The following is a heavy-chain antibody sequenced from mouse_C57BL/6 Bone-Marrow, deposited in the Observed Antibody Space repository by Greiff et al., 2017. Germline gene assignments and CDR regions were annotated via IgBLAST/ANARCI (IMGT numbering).Heavy chain of an antibody. CDR1: GFTFSSYA. Sequence: EVQLVESGGGLVKPGGSLKLSCAASGFTFSSYAMSWVRQTPDKRLEWVATISDGGSYTYYPDNVKGRFTISRDNAKNNLYLQMSHLKSEDTAMYYCAWGDYDEAWFAYWGQGTLVTVSA. V-gene: IGHV5-4*01. J-gene: IGHJ3*01. CDR2: ISDGGSYT. D-gene: IGHD2-4*01. CDR3: AWGDYDEAWFAY.